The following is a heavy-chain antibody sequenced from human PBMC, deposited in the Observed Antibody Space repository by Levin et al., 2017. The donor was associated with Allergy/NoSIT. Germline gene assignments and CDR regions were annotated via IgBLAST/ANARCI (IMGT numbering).Heavy chain of an antibody. CDR1: GGTFSSYA. CDR2: IIPIFGTA. CDR3: IHTERSQGHYSGSYYAFDY. J-gene: IGHJ4*02. Sequence: ASVKVSCKASGGTFSSYAISWVRQAPGQGLEWMGGIIPIFGTANYAQKFQGRVTITADESTSTAYMELSSLRSEDTAVYYCIHTERSQGHYSGSYYAFDYWGQGTLVTVSS. V-gene: IGHV1-69*13. D-gene: IGHD1-26*01.